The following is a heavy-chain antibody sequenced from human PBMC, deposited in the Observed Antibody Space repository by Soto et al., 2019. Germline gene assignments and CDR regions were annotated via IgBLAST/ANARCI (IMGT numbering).Heavy chain of an antibody. CDR1: GFTFSSYW. CDR2: IKQDGSEK. Sequence: EVQLVESGGGLVQSGGSLRLSCAASGFTFSSYWMSWVRQAPGKGLEWVANIKQDGSEKYYVDSVKSRFTISRDNAKNSLYLQMNSLRAEDTAVYYCARAPPYYYYGMDVWGQGTTVTVSS. CDR3: ARAPPYYYYGMDV. V-gene: IGHV3-7*03. J-gene: IGHJ6*02.